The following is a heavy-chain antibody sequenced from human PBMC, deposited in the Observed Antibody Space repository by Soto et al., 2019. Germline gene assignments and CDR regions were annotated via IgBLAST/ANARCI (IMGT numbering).Heavy chain of an antibody. J-gene: IGHJ4*02. CDR3: ARVMPADYVDY. CDR1: GDSISIGGYY. V-gene: IGHV4-31*03. D-gene: IGHD2-2*01. Sequence: SDTLSLTCTVSGDSISIGGYYWSWIRHHPGKGLEWIGYIYYSGSTYYNPSLKSRVTISVDTSKNQFSLKLSSVTAADTAVYYCARVMPADYVDYWGQGTLVTVSS. CDR2: IYYSGST.